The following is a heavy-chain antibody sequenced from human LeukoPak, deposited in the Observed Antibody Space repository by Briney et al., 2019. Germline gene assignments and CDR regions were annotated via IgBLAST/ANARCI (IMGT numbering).Heavy chain of an antibody. Sequence: GGSLRLSCAASGFTFSSYWMSWVRQAPGKGLEWVANIKQDGSEKYYVDSVKGRFTISRDNAKNSLYLQMNSLRAEDTAVYYCARDNRGAGYNWNYPSAYYFDYWGQGTLVTVSS. CDR2: IKQDGSEK. V-gene: IGHV3-7*01. J-gene: IGHJ4*02. CDR3: ARDNRGAGYNWNYPSAYYFDY. CDR1: GFTFSSYW. D-gene: IGHD1-7*01.